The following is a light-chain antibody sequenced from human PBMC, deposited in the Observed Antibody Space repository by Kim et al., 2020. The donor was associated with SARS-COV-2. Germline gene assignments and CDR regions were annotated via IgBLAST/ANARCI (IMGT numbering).Light chain of an antibody. CDR2: GAS. CDR1: QSVSFTY. CDR3: QQYGSPPRT. V-gene: IGKV3-20*01. J-gene: IGKJ1*01. Sequence: SPGDRAPLSCRASQSVSFTYLAWYQQKPGQAPRLLIFGASSRAAGIPDRFSASGSGTDFTLTISRLEPEDFAVYYCQQYGSPPRTFGQGTKVDIK.